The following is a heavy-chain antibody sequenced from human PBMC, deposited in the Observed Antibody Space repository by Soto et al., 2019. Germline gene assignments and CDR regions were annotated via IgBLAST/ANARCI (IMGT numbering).Heavy chain of an antibody. D-gene: IGHD3-16*01. V-gene: IGHV3-15*07. Sequence: EVQLVDSGGGSVEPGGSLRLSCAASGFTFTNAWLNWVRQASGKGLEWVGRIKSKINGGTTDYAAPVKGRFSISRDDSENTVYLQMNSLKTEDTAVYYCAADLPDWGAYAFDYWGQGTLVTVSS. CDR2: IKSKINGGTT. CDR1: GFTFTNAW. CDR3: AADLPDWGAYAFDY. J-gene: IGHJ4*02.